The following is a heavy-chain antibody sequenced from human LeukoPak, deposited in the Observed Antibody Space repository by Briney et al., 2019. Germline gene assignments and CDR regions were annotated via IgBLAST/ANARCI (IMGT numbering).Heavy chain of an antibody. J-gene: IGHJ4*02. Sequence: PSETPCLTCAVSGGSISSYYWSWIRQPAGKGLEWIGRIYTSGTTNYNPSLKSRITISVDTSKDQFSLKLKSVTAADTAVYYCARDMEDSSSHWSQGNVVTVSS. CDR1: GGSISSYY. V-gene: IGHV4-4*07. CDR3: ARDMEDSSSH. D-gene: IGHD6-13*01. CDR2: IYTSGTT.